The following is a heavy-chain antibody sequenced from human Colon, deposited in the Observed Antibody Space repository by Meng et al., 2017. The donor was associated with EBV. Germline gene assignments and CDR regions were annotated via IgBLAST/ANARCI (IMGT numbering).Heavy chain of an antibody. J-gene: IGHJ4*02. Sequence: VHLQDPAPVRLNPSHARSLTSTVSSGSVSSGVYYGTRIRQHPGKVLDSFGHIYYSGTTFYNPSLKRRVIISIDTSKNQFSLNLRSVTAADTAVYYCARVSSGWDYFDYWGQGTLVTVSS. CDR1: SGSVSSGVYY. D-gene: IGHD6-19*01. CDR2: IYYSGTT. CDR3: ARVSSGWDYFDY. V-gene: IGHV4-31*03.